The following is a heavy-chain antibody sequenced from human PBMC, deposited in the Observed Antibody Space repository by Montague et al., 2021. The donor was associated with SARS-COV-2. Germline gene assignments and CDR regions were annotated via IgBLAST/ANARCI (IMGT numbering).Heavy chain of an antibody. CDR1: GGSISSSSYY. CDR2: IYYSGST. V-gene: IGHV4-39*01. Sequence: SETLSLTCTVSGGSISSSSYYWGWIRQPPGKGLEWIGSIYYSGSTYYNPSLNSRVTISVDTSKNQFSLKLSSVTAADTAVYYCARQENSRGGFKPGAFDIWGQGIMVTVSS. CDR3: ARQENSRGGFKPGAFDI. J-gene: IGHJ3*02. D-gene: IGHD6-19*01.